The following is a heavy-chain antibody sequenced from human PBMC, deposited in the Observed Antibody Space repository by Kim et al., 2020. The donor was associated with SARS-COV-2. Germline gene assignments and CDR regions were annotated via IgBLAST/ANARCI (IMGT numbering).Heavy chain of an antibody. Sequence: SETLSLTCTVSGGSISSSSYYWGWIRQPPGKGLEWIGSIYYSGSTYYNPSLKSRVTISVDTSKNQFSLKLSSVTAADTAVYYCASPRPYYYDSSGYRYYYYGMDVWGQGTTVTVSS. CDR2: IYYSGST. V-gene: IGHV4-39*01. CDR1: GGSISSSSYY. J-gene: IGHJ6*02. D-gene: IGHD3-22*01. CDR3: ASPRPYYYDSSGYRYYYYGMDV.